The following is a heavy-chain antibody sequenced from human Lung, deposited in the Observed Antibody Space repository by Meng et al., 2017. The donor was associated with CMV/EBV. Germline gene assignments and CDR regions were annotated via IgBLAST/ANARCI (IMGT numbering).Heavy chain of an antibody. D-gene: IGHD1-26*01. Sequence: SCAGSGFIFSDHYIDWVRQAPGKGLEWVGRAANKADSYTTEYAASVKGRFTFSRDDSENSVYLQMNSLKSEDTAVYYCTRGYSGIDIYAFDIWVQGTXV. V-gene: IGHV3-72*01. J-gene: IGHJ3*02. CDR1: GFIFSDHY. CDR2: AANKADSYTT. CDR3: TRGYSGIDIYAFDI.